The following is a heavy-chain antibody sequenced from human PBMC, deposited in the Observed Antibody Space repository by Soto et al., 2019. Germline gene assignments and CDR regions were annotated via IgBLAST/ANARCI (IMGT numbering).Heavy chain of an antibody. CDR3: ATGALGRYSGDY. Sequence: EVQLLESGGGLVQPGGSLRLSCAASGFTFSSYAMSWVRQAPGKGLEWVSAISGSGGSTYYAYSVKGRFTISRDNSKNTLYLQSSSLRAEATAVYYCATGALGRYSGDYWGQGTLVTVSS. V-gene: IGHV3-23*01. D-gene: IGHD3-9*01. CDR2: ISGSGGST. CDR1: GFTFSSYA. J-gene: IGHJ4*02.